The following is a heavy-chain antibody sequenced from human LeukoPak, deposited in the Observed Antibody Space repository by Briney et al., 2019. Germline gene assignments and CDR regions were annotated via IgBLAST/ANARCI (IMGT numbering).Heavy chain of an antibody. CDR1: GYTFTSYD. V-gene: IGHV1-8*01. Sequence: ASVKVSCKASGYTFTSYDINWVRQATGQGLEWMGWMNPNSGNTGYAQKFQGRVTMTRNTSISTAYMELSSLRSGDTAVYYCARSYYDSSGTLFFDYWGQGTLVTVSS. D-gene: IGHD3-22*01. J-gene: IGHJ4*02. CDR2: MNPNSGNT. CDR3: ARSYYDSSGTLFFDY.